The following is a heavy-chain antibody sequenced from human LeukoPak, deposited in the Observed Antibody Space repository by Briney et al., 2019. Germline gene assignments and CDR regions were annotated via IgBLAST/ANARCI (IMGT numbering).Heavy chain of an antibody. V-gene: IGHV3-7*04. CDR3: ARDHLTLIGGVTPEDY. CDR1: GFPFSRYW. CDR2: IKQDGSEK. D-gene: IGHD3-10*01. Sequence: GGSLRLSCAASGFPFSRYWLSWVRQAPGKVLEWVANIKQDGSEKYYVDSVKGRFTISRDNAKNSLYLQMNSLRVEDTAVYYCARDHLTLIGGVTPEDYWGQGTLITVSS. J-gene: IGHJ4*02.